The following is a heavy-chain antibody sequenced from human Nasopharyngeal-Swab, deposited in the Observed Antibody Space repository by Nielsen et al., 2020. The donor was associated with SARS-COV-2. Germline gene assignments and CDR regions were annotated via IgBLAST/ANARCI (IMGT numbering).Heavy chain of an antibody. D-gene: IGHD3-16*01. V-gene: IGHV5-51*01. J-gene: IGHJ4*02. CDR1: GYSFTSDW. CDR3: ARLGDLFEVY. Sequence: GESLKISCQVSGYSFTSDWIGWVRQMPGKGLEWMGIIYPDDSDTTYSPSFQGQVTISTDKPISTAYLQWSSLKASDTAMYYCARLGDLFEVYWGQGTLVTVSS. CDR2: IYPDDSDT.